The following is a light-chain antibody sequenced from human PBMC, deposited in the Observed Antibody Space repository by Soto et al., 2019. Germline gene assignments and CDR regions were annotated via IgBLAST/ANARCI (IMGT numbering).Light chain of an antibody. J-gene: IGLJ2*01. CDR2: LEGSGSY. CDR1: SGHSSYI. Sequence: QLVLTQSSSASASLGSSVTLTCTLSSGHSSYIIAWHQQQPGKAPRYLMKLEGSGSYNKGSGVPDRFSGSSSGADRYLTISTLQSEDEADYYCETWDSNTRVFGGGTKLTVL. CDR3: ETWDSNTRV. V-gene: IGLV4-60*03.